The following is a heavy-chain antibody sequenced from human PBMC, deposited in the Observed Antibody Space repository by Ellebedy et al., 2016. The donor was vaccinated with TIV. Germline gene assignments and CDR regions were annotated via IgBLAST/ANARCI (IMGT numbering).Heavy chain of an antibody. CDR1: GGTLNNDA. Sequence: AASVKVSCKTSGGTLNNDAFSWVRQAPGQGLEWMGGIKVGLGLANYAQRFQGRVTITADKSTSTVYMELSRLTSEDTAVYYCARDFIWDREAYFDLWGRGTLVTVSS. D-gene: IGHD3-16*01. CDR3: ARDFIWDREAYFDL. V-gene: IGHV1-69*10. CDR2: IKVGLGLA. J-gene: IGHJ2*01.